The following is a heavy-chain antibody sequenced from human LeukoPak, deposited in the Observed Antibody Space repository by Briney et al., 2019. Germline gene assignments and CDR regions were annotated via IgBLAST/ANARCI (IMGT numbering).Heavy chain of an antibody. Sequence: GGSLRLSCAASGFTFSDYFMSWIRQAPGKGLEWVSDISSTSIYTNYADSVKGRFTISRDNAKNSLYLQMNSLRAEDTAVYYCAREDGYSSSWYSDYWGQGTLVTVS. J-gene: IGHJ4*02. CDR3: AREDGYSSSWYSDY. CDR1: GFTFSDYF. D-gene: IGHD6-13*01. V-gene: IGHV3-11*05. CDR2: ISSTSIYT.